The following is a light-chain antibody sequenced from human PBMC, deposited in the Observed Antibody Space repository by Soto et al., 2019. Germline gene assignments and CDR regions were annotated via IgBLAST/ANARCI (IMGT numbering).Light chain of an antibody. Sequence: DIQMTQYPSTLSASVGDRITITCRASQSIDTWLAWYQQKPGKAPNLLIYKASTLQSGVQSRFSGSGYATEFTLNLSGLQHDDFAPYHCHQYNSYPWTFGQGTKVEI. J-gene: IGKJ1*01. CDR2: KAS. V-gene: IGKV1-5*03. CDR1: QSIDTW. CDR3: HQYNSYPWT.